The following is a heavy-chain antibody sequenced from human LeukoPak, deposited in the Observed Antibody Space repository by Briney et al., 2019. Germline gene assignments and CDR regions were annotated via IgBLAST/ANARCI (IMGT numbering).Heavy chain of an antibody. D-gene: IGHD3-9*01. J-gene: IGHJ4*02. CDR2: INHSGST. V-gene: IGHV4-34*01. Sequence: SETLSLTCAVYGGSFSGYYWSWIRQPPGKGLEWIGEINHSGSTNYNPSLKSRVTISVDTSKNQFSLKLSSVTAADTAVYYCARGQPTYYDILTSPTFDYWGQGTLVTVSS. CDR1: GGSFSGYY. CDR3: ARGQPTYYDILTSPTFDY.